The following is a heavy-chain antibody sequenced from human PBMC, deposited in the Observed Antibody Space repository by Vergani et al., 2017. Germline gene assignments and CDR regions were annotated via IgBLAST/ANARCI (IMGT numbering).Heavy chain of an antibody. D-gene: IGHD2-15*01. CDR1: GGTFSSYA. Sequence: QVQLVQSGAEVKKPGSSVKVSCKASGGTFSSYAISWVRQAPGQGLEWMGGIIPIFGTANYAQKFQGRVTITADESTSTAYMELSSLRSEDTAVYYCARDLGRXWPYQYYYYYMDVWGKGTTVTVSS. CDR3: ARDLGRXWPYQYYYYYMDV. CDR2: IIPIFGTA. V-gene: IGHV1-69*01. J-gene: IGHJ6*03.